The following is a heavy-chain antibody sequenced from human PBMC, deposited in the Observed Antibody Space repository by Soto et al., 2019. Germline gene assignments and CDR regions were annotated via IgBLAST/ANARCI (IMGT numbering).Heavy chain of an antibody. Sequence: SETLSLTCTVSGGSISSYYWSWIRQPPGKGLEWIGYFYYTGTTNYNPSLKSRVTISVDTSKNQFSLKLTSVTAADTAVYYCARRYGGNFDYWGQGTLVTVSS. J-gene: IGHJ4*02. V-gene: IGHV4-59*01. CDR1: GGSISSYY. CDR2: FYYTGTT. CDR3: ARRYGGNFDY. D-gene: IGHD1-26*01.